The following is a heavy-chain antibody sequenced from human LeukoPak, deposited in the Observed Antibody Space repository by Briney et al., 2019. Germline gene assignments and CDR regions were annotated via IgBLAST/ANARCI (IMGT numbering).Heavy chain of an antibody. J-gene: IGHJ4*02. CDR1: GGSISSYY. CDR3: ARGAPLYYDILTGYYNGLDY. D-gene: IGHD3-9*01. CDR2: IYYSGST. Sequence: SETLSLTCTVSGGSISSYYWSWIRQPPGKGLEWIGYIYYSGSTNYNPSLKSRVTISVDTSKNQFSLKLSSVTAADTAVYYCARGAPLYYDILTGYYNGLDYWGQGTLVTVSS. V-gene: IGHV4-59*01.